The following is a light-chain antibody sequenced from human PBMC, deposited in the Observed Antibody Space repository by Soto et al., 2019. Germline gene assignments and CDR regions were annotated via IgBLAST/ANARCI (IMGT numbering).Light chain of an antibody. V-gene: IGKV1-33*01. CDR1: QDISNY. Sequence: DIQMTQSPSSLSASVGYRVTITCQASQDISNYLNWYQQKPGKAPKLLIYDASNLETGVPSRFSGSGSGTDFTLTISSLQPEDVETYYCQKYNSDPWTFGQGTKVDIK. CDR3: QKYNSDPWT. CDR2: DAS. J-gene: IGKJ1*01.